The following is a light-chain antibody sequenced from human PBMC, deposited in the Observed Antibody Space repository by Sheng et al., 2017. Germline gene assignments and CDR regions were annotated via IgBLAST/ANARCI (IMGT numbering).Light chain of an antibody. CDR3: NSYTTSGTHV. CDR1: SSDVGSYNL. V-gene: IGLV2-14*02. CDR2: EGS. Sequence: QSALTQPASVSGSPGQSITISCTGTSSDVGSYNLVSWYQQHPGKAPKLMIYEGSKRPSGVSNRFSGSKSGNTASLTISGLQAEDEADYYCNSYTTSGTHVFGTGTKVTVL. J-gene: IGLJ1*01.